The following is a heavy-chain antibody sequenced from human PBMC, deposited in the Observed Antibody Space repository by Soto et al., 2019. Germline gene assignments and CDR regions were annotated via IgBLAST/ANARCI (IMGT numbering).Heavy chain of an antibody. CDR1: GVSINAYY. CDR2: VYYTGAP. J-gene: IGHJ3*02. Sequence: PSETLSPTCTVSGVSINAYYWSWSRQPPGKGLEWIGYVYYTGAPTYDPSLKSRVTISVDRSNNQFSLKLSSVTAADTAVYYCARLTYIIGWDDAFDIWGQGTMVTVSS. CDR3: ARLTYIIGWDDAFDI. D-gene: IGHD6-19*01. V-gene: IGHV4-59*08.